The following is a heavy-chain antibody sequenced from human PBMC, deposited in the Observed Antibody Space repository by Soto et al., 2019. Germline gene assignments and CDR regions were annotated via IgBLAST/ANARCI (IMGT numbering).Heavy chain of an antibody. CDR1: GFAFSSYW. CDR2: INGDGSTT. V-gene: IGHV3-74*01. CDR3: ARVGQGRYYFDY. Sequence: EVHLVESGGGSVQPGGSLKLSCAGSGFAFSSYWIHWVRQVPGKGLVWVSRINGDGSTTSYADSVRGRFTISRDNANDTLYLQMNSLRAEYTALYYCARVGQGRYYFDYWGQGTLVTVSS. J-gene: IGHJ4*02.